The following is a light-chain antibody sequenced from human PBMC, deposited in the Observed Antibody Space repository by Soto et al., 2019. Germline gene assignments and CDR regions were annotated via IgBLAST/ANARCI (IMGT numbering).Light chain of an antibody. CDR2: GTS. V-gene: IGKV1-6*02. J-gene: IGKJ1*01. CDR3: LQDYNYPRT. Sequence: AIQMTQSPYSLSASVGDRITITCRASQDIGTELGWYQQKPGTAPTLLIYGTSTLQSGVPSRFSGSGSGTEFTLSISSLQPEDFATYFCLQDYNYPRTFGQGTRVESK. CDR1: QDIGTE.